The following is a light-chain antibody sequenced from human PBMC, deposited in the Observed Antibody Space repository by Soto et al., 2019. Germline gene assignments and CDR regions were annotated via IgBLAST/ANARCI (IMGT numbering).Light chain of an antibody. J-gene: IGKJ2*01. CDR3: QQCNDWPHT. CDR1: QSVSSN. V-gene: IGKV3-15*01. CDR2: GAS. Sequence: EIVMTQSPATLSVSPGERATLSCRASQSVSSNLAWYQQKPGQAPRLLIYGASTRDTGIPARFSGRGSGTEFTLPISSLQSEDCAVYYCQQCNDWPHTFGQGTKLEIK.